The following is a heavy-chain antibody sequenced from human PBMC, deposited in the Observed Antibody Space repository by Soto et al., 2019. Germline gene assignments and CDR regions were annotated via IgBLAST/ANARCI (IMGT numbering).Heavy chain of an antibody. V-gene: IGHV4-39*01. Sequence: PSETQSLTCPVSGGTISSRCSMSGRSFYWGWMRQPPGKGLEWIASISYSDGSFYNSSLKSRLTISVDTSKNQFSLKLSSVTAADTAVYFCARLPGYCSGDSCRIDYWGQGTLVTVSS. CDR2: ISYSDGS. D-gene: IGHD2-15*01. CDR1: GGTISSRCSMSGRSFY. J-gene: IGHJ4*02. CDR3: ARLPGYCSGDSCRIDY.